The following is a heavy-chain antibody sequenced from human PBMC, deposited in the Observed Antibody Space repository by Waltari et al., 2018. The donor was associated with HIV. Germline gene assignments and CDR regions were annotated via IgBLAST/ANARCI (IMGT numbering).Heavy chain of an antibody. CDR1: GGSFSGHS. J-gene: IGHJ6*03. CDR2: IDQSGRT. CDR3: ARGQYYMDF. Sequence: QVRLDQWGAGLLKPSETLSLKCAVYGGSFSGHSWRWIRQPPGKGLEWIGEIDQSGRTNYSPSLESRVTMSVDTSKNQFSLELRSLTAADAGVYFCARGQYYMDFWGKGTAVSVSS. V-gene: IGHV4-34*01.